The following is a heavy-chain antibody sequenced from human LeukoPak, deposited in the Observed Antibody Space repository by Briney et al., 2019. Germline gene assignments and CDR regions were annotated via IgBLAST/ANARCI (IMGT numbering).Heavy chain of an antibody. D-gene: IGHD1-26*01. J-gene: IGHJ6*03. Sequence: GASVKVSCKASGYTFTSYYMHWVRQAPGQGLEWMGIINPSGGSTSYAQKFQGRVTMTRDTSTSTVYMELSSLRSEDTAVYYCARGVREYSGSYQPSWYYSMDVWGKGTTVTISS. CDR3: ARGVREYSGSYQPSWYYSMDV. CDR1: GYTFTSYY. V-gene: IGHV1-46*01. CDR2: INPSGGST.